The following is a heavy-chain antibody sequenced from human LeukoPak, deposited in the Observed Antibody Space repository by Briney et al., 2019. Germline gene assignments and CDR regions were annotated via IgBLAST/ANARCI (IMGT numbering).Heavy chain of an antibody. D-gene: IGHD3-10*01. J-gene: IGHJ6*03. V-gene: IGHV1-24*01. CDR2: FDPEDGET. Sequence: ASVKVSCKVSGYTLTELSMHCVRQAPGKGLEWMGGFDPEDGETIYAQKFQGRVTMTEDTSTDTAYMELSSLRSEDTAVYYCATGDGSGSYYNVKDYYYYMDVWGKGTTVTVSS. CDR1: GYTLTELS. CDR3: ATGDGSGSYYNVKDYYYYMDV.